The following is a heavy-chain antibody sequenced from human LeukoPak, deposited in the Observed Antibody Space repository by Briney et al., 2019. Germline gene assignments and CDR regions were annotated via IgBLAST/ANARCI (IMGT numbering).Heavy chain of an antibody. J-gene: IGHJ2*01. CDR3: ARIGFGANSHLKWFFDL. V-gene: IGHV4-39*01. D-gene: IGHD4-23*01. Sequence: PSETLSLTCTVSGDSIGTNSSYWPWSRQPPGKGLKWFFSVYCTRSTYLNPSLQSRVTSSVDTPTDQFSLLLTSVTAAETALYYCARIGFGANSHLKWFFDLWGRGTQVTVSS. CDR1: GDSIGTNSSY. CDR2: VYCTRST.